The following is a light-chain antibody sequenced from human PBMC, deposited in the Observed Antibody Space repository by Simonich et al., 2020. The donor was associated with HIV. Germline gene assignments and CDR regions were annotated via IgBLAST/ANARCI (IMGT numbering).Light chain of an antibody. CDR2: EDN. Sequence: NFMLTQPHSVSESPGKTVTISCTRSSGSIASNYVQWYQQRPGSSPTTVIYEDNQKPSGFPDRFSGSIDSSSNSASLTISGLKTEDEADYYCQSYDRTNWVFGGGTKLTVL. J-gene: IGLJ3*02. CDR3: QSYDRTNWV. V-gene: IGLV6-57*01. CDR1: SGSIASNY.